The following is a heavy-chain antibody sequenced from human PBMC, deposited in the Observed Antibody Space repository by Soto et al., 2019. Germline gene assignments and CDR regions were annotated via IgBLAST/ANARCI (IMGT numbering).Heavy chain of an antibody. CDR2: ITWNGDIT. CDR1: GFTFGDYA. Sequence: EVQLVESGGDLVQPGRSLRLSCAASGFTFGDYAMHWVRQGPGKGLEWVSGITWNGDITGYADSVKGRFTISRDNAKNSVHLQMNSLRAEDTALYYCAKDVRLYDYGMDVWGQGTTVTVSS. CDR3: AKDVRLYDYGMDV. V-gene: IGHV3-9*01. J-gene: IGHJ6*02. D-gene: IGHD3-3*01.